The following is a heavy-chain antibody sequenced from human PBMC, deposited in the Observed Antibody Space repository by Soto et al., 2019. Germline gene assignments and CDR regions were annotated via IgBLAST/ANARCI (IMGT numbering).Heavy chain of an antibody. J-gene: IGHJ5*02. V-gene: IGHV4-34*01. CDR3: AGEWIYQDKNWFDP. CDR1: GGSFSGYY. CDR2: INHSGST. D-gene: IGHD5-12*01. Sequence: PSETLSLTCAVYGGSFSGYYWSWIRQPPGEGLEWIGEINHSGSTNYNPSLKSRVTISVDTSKNQFSLKLSSVTAADTAVYYCAGEWIYQDKNWFDPWGQGALVTVSS.